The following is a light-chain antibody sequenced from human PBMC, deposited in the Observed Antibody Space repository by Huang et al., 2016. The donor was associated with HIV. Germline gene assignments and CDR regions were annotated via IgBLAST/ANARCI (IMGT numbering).Light chain of an antibody. CDR1: QSVATN. Sequence: EIIMTQSPATLSLSPGEGAYLSCRANQSVATNLAVYLHRPGQSPRIHIFGTSTRASGHPGRFSGSGSGTQFTLTVSGLQSEDFAVYYCQQYHNWPYTFGQGTKLEI. J-gene: IGKJ2*01. CDR2: GTS. V-gene: IGKV3-15*01. CDR3: QQYHNWPYT.